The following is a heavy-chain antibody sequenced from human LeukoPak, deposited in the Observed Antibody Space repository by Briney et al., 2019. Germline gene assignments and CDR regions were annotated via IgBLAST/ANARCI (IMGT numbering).Heavy chain of an antibody. CDR3: ARNGDDSSDYYYFDY. CDR1: GDSISSGDYS. D-gene: IGHD3-22*01. J-gene: IGHJ4*02. CDR2: IYNSGTT. V-gene: IGHV4-30-4*07. Sequence: PSETLSLTCAVSGDSISSGDYSWSWIRQPPGKGLEWIGYIYNSGTTNYNPSLKGRVTISVDTSKNQFSLKLSSVTAADTAIYYCARNGDDSSDYYYFDYWGQGTLVTVSS.